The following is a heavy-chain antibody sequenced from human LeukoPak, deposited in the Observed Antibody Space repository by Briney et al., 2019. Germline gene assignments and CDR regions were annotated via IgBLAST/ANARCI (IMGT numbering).Heavy chain of an antibody. CDR1: GFSFSTWS. CDR3: ARENHGSFDY. CDR2: ISSSSRYI. V-gene: IGHV3-21*01. D-gene: IGHD1-14*01. Sequence: GGSLRLSCAASGFSFSTWSVNWVRQAPGKGLGWVSSISSSSRYIYYADSVKGRFTIPRDNAKNSLYLQMNSLRVEDTAVYYCARENHGSFDYWGQGTLVTASS. J-gene: IGHJ4*02.